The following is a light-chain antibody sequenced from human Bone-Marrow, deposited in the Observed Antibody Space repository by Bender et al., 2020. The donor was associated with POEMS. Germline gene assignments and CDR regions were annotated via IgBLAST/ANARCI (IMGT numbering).Light chain of an antibody. J-gene: IGLJ2*01. CDR1: SSDIGDNNY. CDR3: SSYTSSNTVI. CDR2: EVR. Sequence: QSALTQPPSASGSPGQSITISCIGASSDIGDNNYVSWYQQHPGKAPKLIIYEVRRRPSGVPDRFSGSKFGNTASLTVSGLQAEDEADYYCSSYTSSNTVIFGGGTKLTVL. V-gene: IGLV2-8*01.